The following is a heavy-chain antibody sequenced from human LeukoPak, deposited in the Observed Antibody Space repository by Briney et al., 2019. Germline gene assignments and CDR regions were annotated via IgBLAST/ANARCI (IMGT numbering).Heavy chain of an antibody. D-gene: IGHD6-13*01. CDR1: GGSISSGSYY. CDR2: GYTSGST. Sequence: PSETLSLTCTVSGGSISSGSYYWSWIRQPAGKGLEWIGRGYTSGSTHYNPSLKSRVTISVDTPKNQFSLKLSSVTAADTAVYYCARVRGIAAAGRLQYYYYYYMDVWGKGTTVTVSS. CDR3: ARVRGIAAAGRLQYYYYYYMDV. J-gene: IGHJ6*03. V-gene: IGHV4-61*02.